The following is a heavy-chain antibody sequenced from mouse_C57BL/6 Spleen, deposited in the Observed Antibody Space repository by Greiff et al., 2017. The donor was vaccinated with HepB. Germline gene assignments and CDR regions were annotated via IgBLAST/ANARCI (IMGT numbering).Heavy chain of an antibody. D-gene: IGHD2-4*01. Sequence: LQESGPELVKPGASVKISCKASGYAFSSSWMNWVKQRPGKGLEWIGRIYPGDGDTNYNGKFKGKATLTADKSSSTAYMQLSSLTSEDSAVYFCASIYYDFSWFAYWGQGTLVTVSA. CDR3: ASIYYDFSWFAY. J-gene: IGHJ3*01. CDR2: IYPGDGDT. V-gene: IGHV1-82*01. CDR1: GYAFSSSW.